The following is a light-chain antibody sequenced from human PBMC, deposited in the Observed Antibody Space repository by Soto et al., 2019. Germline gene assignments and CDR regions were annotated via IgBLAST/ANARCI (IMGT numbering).Light chain of an antibody. CDR1: SSDVGTYNY. V-gene: IGLV2-8*01. J-gene: IGLJ1*01. CDR2: EVS. Sequence: QSALTQPPSASGSPGQSVTISCTGTSSDVGTYNYVSWHQQHPVKAPKLLIYEVSKRPSGVPDRFSGSKSGNTASLTVSGLQAEDEADYYCISYARSDTYVFGTGTKLTVL. CDR3: ISYARSDTYV.